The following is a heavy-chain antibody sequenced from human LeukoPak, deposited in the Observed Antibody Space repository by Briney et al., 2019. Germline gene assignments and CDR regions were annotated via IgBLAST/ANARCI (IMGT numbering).Heavy chain of an antibody. CDR3: ARAPEGSGSSYYFDY. D-gene: IGHD3-10*01. V-gene: IGHV3-7*01. CDR1: GFTFSSYW. CDR2: INRDGGEK. Sequence: PGGSLRLSCAASGFTFSSYWMCWVRQAPGKGLEWVANINRDGGEKYHVDSVKGRFTISRDNAKNSLYLQMNSLRTEDTAIYYCARAPEGSGSSYYFDYWGQGILVTVSS. J-gene: IGHJ4*02.